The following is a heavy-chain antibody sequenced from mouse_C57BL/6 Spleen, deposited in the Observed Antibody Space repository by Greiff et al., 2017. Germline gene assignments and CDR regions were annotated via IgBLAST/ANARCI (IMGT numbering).Heavy chain of an antibody. Sequence: EVQLVESGGRLVQPGGSLSLSCAASGFTFTDYYMSWVRQPPGKALAWLGFIRNKANGYTTECSASVQGRFTISRDKSQSILSLQMNALRAEDRATYYCARSLRGFDYWGQGTTLTVSS. CDR1: GFTFTDYY. CDR3: ARSLRGFDY. J-gene: IGHJ2*01. V-gene: IGHV7-3*01. CDR2: IRNKANGYTT.